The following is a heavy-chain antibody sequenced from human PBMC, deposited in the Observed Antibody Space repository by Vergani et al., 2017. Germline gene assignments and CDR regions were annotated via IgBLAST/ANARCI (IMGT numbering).Heavy chain of an antibody. CDR3: GRVSDNYN. CDR2: IKNTGDST. D-gene: IGHD5-24*01. V-gene: IGHV3-23*01. Sequence: EVQLLQSEGAVVQPGGSLRLSCVASGFTFSSHAMSWVRQGHGQGLEWVSSIKNTGDSTTYADSVKGRFTISRDNSKNTLYLQMNSLRVEDTAVYYCGRVSDNYNWGQGTLVTVSS. J-gene: IGHJ4*02. CDR1: GFTFSSHA.